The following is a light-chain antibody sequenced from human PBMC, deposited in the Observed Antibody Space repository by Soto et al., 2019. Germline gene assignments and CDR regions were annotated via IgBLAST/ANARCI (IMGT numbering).Light chain of an antibody. V-gene: IGKV1-27*01. CDR3: QKYNSAPRT. J-gene: IGKJ1*01. Sequence: DIQMTQSPSTLSQSVGAKVTITSLASQNNSNYLAWYQQQPPKVPKLLLYAASTLQSGVPSRLSGSGSGRDLTLTISSLQPQDVATYYCQKYNSAPRTFGQGTKVDI. CDR2: AAS. CDR1: QNNSNY.